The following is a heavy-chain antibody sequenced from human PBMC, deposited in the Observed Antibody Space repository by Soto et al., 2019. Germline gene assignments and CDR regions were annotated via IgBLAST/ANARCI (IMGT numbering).Heavy chain of an antibody. J-gene: IGHJ4*02. D-gene: IGHD6-13*01. V-gene: IGHV1-69*02. CDR1: GGTFSSYT. Sequence: GASVKVSCKASGGTFSSYTISWVRQAPGQGLEWMGRIIPILGIANYAQKFQGRVTITADKSTSTAYMELSSLRSEDTAVYYCARGTNRATYSSSWLDYWGQGTLVTVSS. CDR2: IIPILGIA. CDR3: ARGTNRATYSSSWLDY.